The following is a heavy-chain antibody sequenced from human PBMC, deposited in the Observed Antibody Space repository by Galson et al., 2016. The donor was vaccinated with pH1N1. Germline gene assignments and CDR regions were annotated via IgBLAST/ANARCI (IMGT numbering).Heavy chain of an antibody. D-gene: IGHD3-9*01. Sequence: SETLSLTCIVSGGSISSHYWSWIRQPPGKGLEWIGYIHYSGSTDYNSSLKSRVSITVDRSKNQFSLRLNSVTAADTAVYFCARGDYDIFCGSHRSWYFDLCGRGTLCIVSS. CDR1: GGSISSHY. J-gene: IGHJ2*01. V-gene: IGHV4-59*11. CDR2: IHYSGST. CDR3: ARGDYDIFCGSHRSWYFDL.